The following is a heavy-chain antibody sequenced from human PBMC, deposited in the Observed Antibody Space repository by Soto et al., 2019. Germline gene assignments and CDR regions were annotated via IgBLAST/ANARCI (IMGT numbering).Heavy chain of an antibody. CDR3: ARDGDAFMITFGGVIVLREVLYYMDV. V-gene: IGHV3-33*01. CDR1: GFTFSSYG. J-gene: IGHJ6*03. D-gene: IGHD3-16*02. CDR2: IWYDGSNK. Sequence: GGSLRLSCAASGFTFSSYGMHWVRQAPGKGLEWVAVIWYDGSNKYYADSVKGRFTISRDNSKNTLYLQMNSLRAEDTAVYYCARDGDAFMITFGGVIVLREVLYYMDVWGKGTTVTVSS.